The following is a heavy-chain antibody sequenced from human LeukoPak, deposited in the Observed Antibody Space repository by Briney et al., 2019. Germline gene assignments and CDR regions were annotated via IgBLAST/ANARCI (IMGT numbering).Heavy chain of an antibody. Sequence: PSXXLSLTCXVSGYPISSGDYWGWIRQPPGKGLEWIGSIHHSGSTYDNPSLKSRVTISIDTSKKQFSLRLTSVTASDTSVFYCVRHSGVIWSGGHYFDYWGQGALVTVSS. CDR1: GYPISSGDY. CDR3: VRHSGVIWSGGHYFDY. CDR2: IHHSGST. D-gene: IGHD3-10*01. J-gene: IGHJ4*02. V-gene: IGHV4-38-2*01.